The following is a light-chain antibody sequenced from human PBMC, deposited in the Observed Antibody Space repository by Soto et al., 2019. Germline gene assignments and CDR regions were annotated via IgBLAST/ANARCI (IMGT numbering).Light chain of an antibody. CDR3: QQANTFPLT. J-gene: IGKJ5*01. CDR2: AAS. V-gene: IGKV1-12*01. Sequence: TPTPSTLSASVGDRVTITFRASQNISTWLAWFQQKPGKAPKLLIYAASSLQSGVPSRFSGSGSGTHFTLTISSLQPEDFATYYCQQANTFPLTFGQGTRLEIK. CDR1: QNISTW.